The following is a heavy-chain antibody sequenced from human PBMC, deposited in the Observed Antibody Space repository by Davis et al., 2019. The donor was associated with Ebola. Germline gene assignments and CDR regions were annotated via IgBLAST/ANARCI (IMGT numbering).Heavy chain of an antibody. CDR3: AKELGTYYDRGE. V-gene: IGHV4-34*01. J-gene: IGHJ4*02. Sequence: SETLSLTCAVYGGSFSGHYWSWIRQPPGKGLEWIGEINHSGSINYNPSLKSRLTISSDRSKNQFSLKLSSVTAADTAVYYCAKELGTYYDRGEWGRGTPVTVSS. D-gene: IGHD3-16*01. CDR1: GGSFSGHY. CDR2: INHSGSI.